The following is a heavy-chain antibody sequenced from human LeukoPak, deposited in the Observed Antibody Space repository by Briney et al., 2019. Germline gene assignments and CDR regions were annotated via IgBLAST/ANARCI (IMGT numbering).Heavy chain of an antibody. CDR3: ARGSFLTIFGVVKSNWFDP. CDR2: INHSGST. V-gene: IGHV4-34*01. Sequence: PSETLSLTCTVSGGSISSYYWSWIRQPPGKGLEWIGEINHSGSTNYNPSLKSRVTISVDTSKNQFSLKLSSVTAADTAVYYCARGSFLTIFGVVKSNWFDPWGQGTLVTVSS. D-gene: IGHD3-3*01. J-gene: IGHJ5*02. CDR1: GGSISSYY.